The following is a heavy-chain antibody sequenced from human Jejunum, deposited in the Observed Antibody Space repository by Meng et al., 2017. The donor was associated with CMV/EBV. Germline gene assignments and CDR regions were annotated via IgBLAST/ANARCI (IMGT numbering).Heavy chain of an antibody. CDR2: INPNSGDT. CDR1: GSTFSGYY. V-gene: IGHV1-2*02. CDR3: VPQRGYGYAPTFDS. Sequence: PGSTFSGYYMHWVRQAPGQGLEWMGWINPNSGDTNYAQNFQGRVTMTRDTSISSAYMELSSLRSDDTAVYYCVPQRGYGYAPTFDSWGQGTLVTVSS. J-gene: IGHJ4*02. D-gene: IGHD5-18*01.